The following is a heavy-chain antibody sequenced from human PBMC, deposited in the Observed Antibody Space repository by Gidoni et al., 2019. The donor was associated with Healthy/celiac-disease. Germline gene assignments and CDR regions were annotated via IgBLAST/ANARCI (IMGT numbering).Heavy chain of an antibody. V-gene: IGHV4-59*08. D-gene: IGHD2-15*01. Sequence: QVQLQESGPGLVKPSETLYLTCTVSGGSISSYYWSWIRPPPGKGLEWIGYIYYSGSTNYNPSLKSRVTISVDTSKNQFSLKLSSVTAADTAVYYCAREGRIPQLDYWGQGTLVTVSS. CDR2: IYYSGST. CDR1: GGSISSYY. J-gene: IGHJ4*02. CDR3: AREGRIPQLDY.